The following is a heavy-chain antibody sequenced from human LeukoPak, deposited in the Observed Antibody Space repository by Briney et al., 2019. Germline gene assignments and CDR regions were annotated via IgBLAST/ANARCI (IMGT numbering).Heavy chain of an antibody. J-gene: IGHJ4*02. D-gene: IGHD3-10*01. V-gene: IGHV3-23*01. CDR3: AKTVRGVIRDYFEY. CDR2: ISGDGGNT. CDR1: GFTFSSYA. Sequence: GGSLRLSCAASGFTFSSYAMSWVRQAPGKGLEWVSAISGDGGNTYYADSVKGRFTISRDNSKNTLYLQMNSLRAEDTAVYYCAKTVRGVIRDYFEYWGQGTLVTVSS.